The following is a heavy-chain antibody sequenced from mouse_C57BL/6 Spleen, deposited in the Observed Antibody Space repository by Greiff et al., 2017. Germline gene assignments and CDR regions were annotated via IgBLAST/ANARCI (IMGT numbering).Heavy chain of an antibody. V-gene: IGHV1-62-2*01. CDR3: ARHNGNGAWFAD. D-gene: IGHD2-1*01. J-gene: IGHJ3*01. Sequence: QVHVKQSGAELVKPGASVKLSCKASGYTFTEYTIHWVKQRSGQGLEWIGWFYPGSGSIKYNEKFKDKATLTADKSSSTVYMELSRLTAEDSAVFFCARHNGNGAWFADWGQGTLVTVSA. CDR2: FYPGSGSI. CDR1: GYTFTEYT.